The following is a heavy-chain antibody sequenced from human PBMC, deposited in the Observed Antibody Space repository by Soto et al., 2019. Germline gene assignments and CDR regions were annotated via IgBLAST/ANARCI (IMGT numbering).Heavy chain of an antibody. Sequence: GGSLRLSWGASRFNLSIYTIDCVLNAPWKGLEWVSSISGNNVYVYYADSVKGRFTISRDNSKNTLYLQMNSLRAEDTAVEYCAKVRLTMIVVADCGYCGQGTRVTVSP. J-gene: IGHJ4*02. CDR3: AKVRLTMIVVADCGY. D-gene: IGHD3-22*01. CDR1: RFNLSIYT. CDR2: ISGNNVYV. V-gene: IGHV3-21*04.